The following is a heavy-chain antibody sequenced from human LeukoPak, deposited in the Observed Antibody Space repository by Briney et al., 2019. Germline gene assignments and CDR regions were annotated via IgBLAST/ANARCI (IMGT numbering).Heavy chain of an antibody. V-gene: IGHV4-34*01. CDR1: GGSFSGYY. D-gene: IGHD3-9*01. Sequence: SSETLSLTCAVYGGSFSGYYWSWIRQPPGKGLEWIGEINHSGSTNYNPSLKSRVTISVDTSKNQFSLKLSSVTAADTAVYYCARGRRHDILTGYYSRGDDYWGQGTLVTVSS. CDR3: ARGRRHDILTGYYSRGDDY. J-gene: IGHJ4*02. CDR2: INHSGST.